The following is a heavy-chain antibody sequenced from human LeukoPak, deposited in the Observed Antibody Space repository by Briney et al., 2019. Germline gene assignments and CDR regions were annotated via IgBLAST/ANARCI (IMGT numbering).Heavy chain of an antibody. J-gene: IGHJ4*02. V-gene: IGHV3-23*01. CDR3: AKSGQQPSPFFDY. CDR2: VGGGTDI. Sequence: PGGSLRLSCVASGFTFNVRGMTWVRQAPGEGLEWVSSVGGGTDIQYADSVKGRFIASRDDSKNTLYLQMNSLRAEDTAVYYCAKSGQQPSPFFDYWGQGTLVTVSS. D-gene: IGHD6-13*01. CDR1: GFTFNVRG.